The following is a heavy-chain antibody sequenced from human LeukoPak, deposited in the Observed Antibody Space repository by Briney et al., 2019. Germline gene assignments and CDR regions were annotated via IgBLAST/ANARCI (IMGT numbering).Heavy chain of an antibody. CDR1: GYTFTSYG. J-gene: IGHJ3*02. Sequence: ASVKVSCKASGYTFTSYGISWVRQAPGQGLEWMGWISAYNGNTNYAQKLQGKVTMTTDTSTSTAYMELRSLRSDDTAVYYCARDSKWELLQLSSAFDIWGHGTMVTVSS. CDR2: ISAYNGNT. V-gene: IGHV1-18*01. CDR3: ARDSKWELLQLSSAFDI. D-gene: IGHD1-26*01.